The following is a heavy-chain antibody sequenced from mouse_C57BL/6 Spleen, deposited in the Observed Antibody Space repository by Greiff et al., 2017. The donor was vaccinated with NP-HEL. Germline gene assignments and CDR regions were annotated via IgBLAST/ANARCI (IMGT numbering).Heavy chain of an antibody. J-gene: IGHJ1*03. CDR1: GYTFTSYW. V-gene: IGHV1-59*01. Sequence: VQLQQPGAELVRPGTSVKLSCKASGYTFTSYWMHWVKQRPGQGLEWIGVIDPSDSYTNYNQKFKGKATLTVDTSSSTAYMQLSSLTSEDSAVYYCARSRLLLSYWYFDVWGTGTTVTVSS. CDR2: IDPSDSYT. D-gene: IGHD2-3*01. CDR3: ARSRLLLSYWYFDV.